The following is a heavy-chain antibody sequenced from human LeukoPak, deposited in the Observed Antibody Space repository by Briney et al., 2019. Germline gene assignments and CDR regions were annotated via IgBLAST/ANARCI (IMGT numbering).Heavy chain of an antibody. CDR2: IWPDGSKK. CDR1: GFTFSTYA. Sequence: GRSLRLSCAASGFTFSTYAMHWVRQAPGKGVEWVAFIWPDGSKKYYADSVKGRFAISRENSKNTVYLQMNDLRPEDTALYFCAKISSSAESNFDYWGQGTLLTVSS. CDR3: AKISSSAESNFDY. D-gene: IGHD6-25*01. J-gene: IGHJ4*02. V-gene: IGHV3-33*06.